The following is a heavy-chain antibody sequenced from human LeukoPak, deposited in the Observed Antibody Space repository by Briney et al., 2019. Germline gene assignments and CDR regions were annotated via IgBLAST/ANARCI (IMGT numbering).Heavy chain of an antibody. V-gene: IGHV3-30*02. CDR1: GFTFSSYG. D-gene: IGHD1-26*01. CDR3: AKDSWEVGATSEIDY. CDR2: IRYYGSDK. J-gene: IGHJ4*02. Sequence: PGGSLRLSCAASGFTFSSYGMHWVRQAPGKGLEWVGFIRYYGSDKYYADSVKGRFTISRDNPKNTLYLQVTSLRAEDTAVYYCAKDSWEVGATSEIDYWGQGTLVTVSS.